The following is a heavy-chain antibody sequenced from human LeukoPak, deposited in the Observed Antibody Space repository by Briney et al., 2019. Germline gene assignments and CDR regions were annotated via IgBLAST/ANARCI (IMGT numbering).Heavy chain of an antibody. CDR3: ARDSSSSVYYYGMDV. D-gene: IGHD6-6*01. Sequence: PGGSLRLSCAASGFTFSSYGMHWVRQAPGKGLEWVAVIWYDGSNKYYADSVKGRFTISRDNSKNTLYLQMNSLRAEDTAVYYCARDSSSSVYYYGMDVWGQGTTVTVSS. J-gene: IGHJ6*02. V-gene: IGHV3-33*01. CDR2: IWYDGSNK. CDR1: GFTFSSYG.